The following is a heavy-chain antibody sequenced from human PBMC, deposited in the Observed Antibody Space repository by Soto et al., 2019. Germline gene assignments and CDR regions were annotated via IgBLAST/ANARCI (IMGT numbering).Heavy chain of an antibody. CDR3: ARDRPYSYGYLGGMAV. CDR1: GFTFSSYW. J-gene: IGHJ6*02. D-gene: IGHD5-18*01. V-gene: IGHV3-7*05. Sequence: EVQLVESGGGLVQPGGSLRLSCAASGFTFSSYWMSWVRQAPGKGLEWVANIKQDGSEKYYVDSVKGRFTISRDNAKNSLYLQMNSLKAADTAVYYCARDRPYSYGYLGGMAVGGQGTTVTVSS. CDR2: IKQDGSEK.